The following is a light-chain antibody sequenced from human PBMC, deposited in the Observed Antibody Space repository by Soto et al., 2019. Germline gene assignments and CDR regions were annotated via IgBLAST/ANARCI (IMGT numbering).Light chain of an antibody. CDR1: QSVDSY. CDR2: GAS. V-gene: IGKV3-11*01. Sequence: EIVLTQSLASLSLSPGERATLSCRASQSVDSYLVWYQQKPGQAPRLLIFGASNRATGIPARFSGSGSGTDFTLTINSLEPDDFAVYYCQQRDSWPITFGQGTRLENK. CDR3: QQRDSWPIT. J-gene: IGKJ5*01.